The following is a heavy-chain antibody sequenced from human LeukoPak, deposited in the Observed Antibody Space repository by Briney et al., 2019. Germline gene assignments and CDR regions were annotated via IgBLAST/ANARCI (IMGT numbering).Heavy chain of an antibody. CDR1: GYTFTDYY. J-gene: IGHJ4*02. V-gene: IGHV1-2*02. D-gene: IGHD1-1*01. CDR2: INPNSGGT. CDR3: ARVMVQLERLNAFDY. Sequence: GASVKVSRKASGYTFTDYYMHWVRQAPGQGLEWMGWINPNSGGTNYAQKFQGRVTMTRDTSISTAYMELSSLRSDDTAVYYCARVMVQLERLNAFDYWGQGTLVTVSS.